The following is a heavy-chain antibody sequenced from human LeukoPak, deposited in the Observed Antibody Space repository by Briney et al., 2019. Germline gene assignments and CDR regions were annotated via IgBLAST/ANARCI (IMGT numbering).Heavy chain of an antibody. J-gene: IGHJ4*02. CDR1: GFTFSNYG. Sequence: GGSLRLSCAASGFTFSNYGMHWVRQAPGKGLEWVAVIWFDGSINYYADSVKGRFTISRDNSKNTLYLLMNSLRVEDTAVYFCARDRSTTWSNFDYWGQGTLVTVSS. V-gene: IGHV3-33*01. D-gene: IGHD6-13*01. CDR3: ARDRSTTWSNFDY. CDR2: IWFDGSIN.